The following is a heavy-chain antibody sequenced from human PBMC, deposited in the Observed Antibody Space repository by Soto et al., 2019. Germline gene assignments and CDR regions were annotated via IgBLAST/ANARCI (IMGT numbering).Heavy chain of an antibody. Sequence: QVQLVESGGGVVQPGRSLRLSCAASGFTFSSYAMHWVRQAPGKGLEGVAVISYDGSNKYYADSVKGRFTISRDNSKNTLYLQMNSLRAEDTAVYYCASGGSSGYYYAFDIWGQGTMVTVSS. CDR2: ISYDGSNK. J-gene: IGHJ3*02. V-gene: IGHV3-30-3*01. CDR1: GFTFSSYA. D-gene: IGHD3-22*01. CDR3: ASGGSSGYYYAFDI.